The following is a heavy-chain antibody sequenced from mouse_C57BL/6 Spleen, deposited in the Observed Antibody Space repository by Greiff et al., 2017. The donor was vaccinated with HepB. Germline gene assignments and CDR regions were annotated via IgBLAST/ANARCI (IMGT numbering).Heavy chain of an antibody. CDR3: ASRSYYGTRYAMDY. J-gene: IGHJ4*01. CDR2: IDPSDSYT. D-gene: IGHD2-1*01. V-gene: IGHV1-69*01. CDR1: GYTFTSYW. Sequence: QVQLQQPGAELVMPGASVKLSCKASGYTFTSYWMHWVKQRPGQGLEWIGEIDPSDSYTNYNQKFKGKSTLTVDKSSSTAYMQLSSLTSEDSAVYYCASRSYYGTRYAMDYWGQGTSVTVSS.